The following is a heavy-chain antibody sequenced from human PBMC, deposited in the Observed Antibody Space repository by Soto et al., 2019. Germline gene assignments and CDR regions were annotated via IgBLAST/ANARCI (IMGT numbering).Heavy chain of an antibody. Sequence: PSETLSLTCAVSGGSISSGGYSWSWIRQPPGKGLEWIGYIYHSGSTYYNPSLKSRVTISVDRSKNQFSLKLSSVTAADTAVYYCARGIYCSSTSCRLGFDPWGQGTLVTVSS. CDR3: ARGIYCSSTSCRLGFDP. V-gene: IGHV4-30-2*01. CDR2: IYHSGST. CDR1: GGSISSGGYS. J-gene: IGHJ5*02. D-gene: IGHD2-2*01.